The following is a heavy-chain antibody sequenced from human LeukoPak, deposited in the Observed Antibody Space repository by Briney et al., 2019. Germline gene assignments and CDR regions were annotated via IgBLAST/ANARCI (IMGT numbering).Heavy chain of an antibody. D-gene: IGHD7-27*01. CDR2: IYSGGST. Sequence: GGSLRLSCAASGLTVSRNYMSRVRQAPGKGLEWVSVIYSGGSTYYGDSVKGRFTISRDNSKNTLYLQMNSLRAEDTAVYYCARERPGAFDIWGQGTVVTVSS. CDR3: ARERPGAFDI. J-gene: IGHJ3*02. CDR1: GLTVSRNY. V-gene: IGHV3-53*01.